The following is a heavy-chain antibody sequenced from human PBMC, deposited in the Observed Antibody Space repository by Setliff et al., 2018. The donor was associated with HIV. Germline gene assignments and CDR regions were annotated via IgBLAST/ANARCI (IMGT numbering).Heavy chain of an antibody. Sequence: SETLSLTCTVSGGSISSGSYYWSWIRQPAGKGLEWIGSIYYSGSTYYNPSLKSRVTISVDTSKNQFSLKLSSVTAADTAVYYCARVRDGSGSYYYYYYYYGMDVWGQGTTVTVSS. J-gene: IGHJ6*02. V-gene: IGHV4-39*07. CDR2: IYYSGST. CDR1: GGSISSGSYY. CDR3: ARVRDGSGSYYYYYYYYGMDV. D-gene: IGHD3-10*01.